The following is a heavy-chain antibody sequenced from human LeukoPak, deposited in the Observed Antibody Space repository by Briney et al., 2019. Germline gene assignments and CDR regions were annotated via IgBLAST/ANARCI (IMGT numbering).Heavy chain of an antibody. Sequence: ASVKVSCKASGYTFTGYYMHWVRQAPGRGLEWMGWTNPNSGGTNYAQKFQGRVTMTRDTSISTAYMELSRLRSDDTAVYYCASWSRDFGYYYDSSGYRNYWGQGTLVTVSS. CDR2: TNPNSGGT. V-gene: IGHV1-2*02. CDR1: GYTFTGYY. CDR3: ASWSRDFGYYYDSSGYRNY. D-gene: IGHD3-22*01. J-gene: IGHJ4*02.